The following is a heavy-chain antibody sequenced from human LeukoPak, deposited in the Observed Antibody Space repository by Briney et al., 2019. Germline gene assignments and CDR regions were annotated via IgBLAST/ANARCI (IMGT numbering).Heavy chain of an antibody. Sequence: PSETLSLTCTVSGGSISSYYWSWIRQPPGKGLEWIGYIYYSGSTNYNPSLKSRVTISVDTSKNQFSLKLSSVTAADTAVYYCAREAAVAGTYGMDVWGQGTTVTVSS. V-gene: IGHV4-59*01. CDR1: GGSISSYY. CDR2: IYYSGST. J-gene: IGHJ6*02. D-gene: IGHD6-19*01. CDR3: AREAAVAGTYGMDV.